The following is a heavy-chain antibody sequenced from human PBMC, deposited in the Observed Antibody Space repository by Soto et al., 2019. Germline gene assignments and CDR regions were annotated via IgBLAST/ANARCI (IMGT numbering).Heavy chain of an antibody. J-gene: IGHJ4*02. V-gene: IGHV3-23*01. Sequence: GGSLRLSCAASGFTFSSYAMSWVRQAPGKGLEWVSAISGSGGSTYYADSVKGRFTISRDNSKNTLYLQMNSLRAEDTAVYYCAKPHYYYDSSGVTYWGQGTLVTVSS. CDR1: GFTFSSYA. D-gene: IGHD3-22*01. CDR3: AKPHYYYDSSGVTY. CDR2: ISGSGGST.